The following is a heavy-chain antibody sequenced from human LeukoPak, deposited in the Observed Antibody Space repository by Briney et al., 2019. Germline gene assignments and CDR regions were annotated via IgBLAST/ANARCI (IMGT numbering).Heavy chain of an antibody. Sequence: GGSLRLSCAASGFTFSSYTMNWVRQAPGKGLEWVSSISSGSAYIYYADSVKGRFTVSRDNFKNTLYLQMNSLRAEDTALYYCARKLWHRNDCWGQGTLVTVSS. J-gene: IGHJ4*02. CDR1: GFTFSSYT. CDR2: ISSGSAYI. D-gene: IGHD3-16*01. V-gene: IGHV3-21*04. CDR3: ARKLWHRNDC.